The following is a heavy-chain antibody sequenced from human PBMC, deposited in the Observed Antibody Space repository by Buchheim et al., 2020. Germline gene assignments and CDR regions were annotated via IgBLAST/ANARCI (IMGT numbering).Heavy chain of an antibody. CDR3: AKGIAAAVNY. Sequence: EVQLLESGGGLVQPGGSLRLSCAASGFTFSNYAMNWVRQAPGKGLEWVSAISGSGGATYYADSVQGRFTVSRDNSENTLYLQMNSLRADDTAVYYCAKGIAAAVNYWGQGTL. V-gene: IGHV3-23*01. J-gene: IGHJ4*02. CDR2: ISGSGGAT. CDR1: GFTFSNYA. D-gene: IGHD6-13*01.